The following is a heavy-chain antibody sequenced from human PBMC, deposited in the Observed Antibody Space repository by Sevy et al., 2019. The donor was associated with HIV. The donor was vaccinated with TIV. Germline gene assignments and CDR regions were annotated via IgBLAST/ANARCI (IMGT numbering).Heavy chain of an antibody. CDR2: INESGIT. J-gene: IGHJ5*02. CDR3: ARSPPVVVVPGAPSWFDP. V-gene: IGHV4-34*01. CDR1: DGSFSGYY. Sequence: SETLSLTCAVHDGSFSGYYWNWIRQLPGKGLEWIGAINESGITYYNPSLKSRVTISVDTSKKQFSLMLNSVTAVDSAVYFCARSPPVVVVPGAPSWFDPWGQGTLVTVSS. D-gene: IGHD2-2*01.